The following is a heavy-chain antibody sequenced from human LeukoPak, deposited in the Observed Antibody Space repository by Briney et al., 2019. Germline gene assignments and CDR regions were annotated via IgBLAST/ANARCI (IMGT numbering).Heavy chain of an antibody. Sequence: ASVKLSCTASGYTFTSYYMHWVRQAPGQGLEWMGIINPSGGSTSYAQKFQGRVTMTRDTSTSTVYMELSSLRSEDTAVYYCARDSGYYDSSGYYSDAFDIWGQGTMVTVSS. V-gene: IGHV1-46*01. CDR3: ARDSGYYDSSGYYSDAFDI. CDR1: GYTFTSYY. J-gene: IGHJ3*02. CDR2: INPSGGST. D-gene: IGHD3-22*01.